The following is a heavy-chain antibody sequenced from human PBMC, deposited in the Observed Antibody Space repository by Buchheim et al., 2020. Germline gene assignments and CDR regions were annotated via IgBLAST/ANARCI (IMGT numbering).Heavy chain of an antibody. J-gene: IGHJ4*02. CDR2: IKQDGSEK. D-gene: IGHD3-3*01. V-gene: IGHV3-7*03. CDR1: GFTFSSYW. Sequence: EVQLVESGGGLVQPGGSLRLSCAASGFTFSSYWMSWVRQAPGKGLEWVANIKQDGSEKYYVDSVKGRFTISRDNAKNSLYLQMNSLRAEDTAVYYCATGFGDDFWSGSYYFDYWGQGTL. CDR3: ATGFGDDFWSGSYYFDY.